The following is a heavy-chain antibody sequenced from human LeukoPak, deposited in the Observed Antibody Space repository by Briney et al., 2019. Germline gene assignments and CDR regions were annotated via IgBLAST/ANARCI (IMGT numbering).Heavy chain of an antibody. Sequence: GGSLRLSCVASGFTFSRYWMSWVRQAPGKGLEWVANVKQDGSEKYYVDSVKGRFTISRDNAKNSLYLQMNSLRAEDTAVYYCARDLLDIVVVPAAIVPPGYFDYWGQGTLVTVSS. J-gene: IGHJ4*02. CDR3: ARDLLDIVVVPAAIVPPGYFDY. D-gene: IGHD2-2*03. V-gene: IGHV3-7*01. CDR1: GFTFSRYW. CDR2: VKQDGSEK.